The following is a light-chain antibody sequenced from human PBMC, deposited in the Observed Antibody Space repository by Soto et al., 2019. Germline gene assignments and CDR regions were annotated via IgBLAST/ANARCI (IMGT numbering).Light chain of an antibody. CDR3: HQYGSFPHT. Sequence: EIVLTQSPGTLSLSPGERATLSCRASQSVSGSSLAWYQLKPGQAPRLLISGASSRATGVPDRFSGSESGTDFTFIISILEPEDFGMYYCHQYGSFPHTYGQGTELETK. V-gene: IGKV3-20*01. CDR1: QSVSGSS. CDR2: GAS. J-gene: IGKJ2*01.